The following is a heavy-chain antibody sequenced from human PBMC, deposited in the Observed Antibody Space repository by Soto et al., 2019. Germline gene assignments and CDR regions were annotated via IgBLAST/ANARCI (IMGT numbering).Heavy chain of an antibody. Sequence: QVQLQESGPGLVRPSQTLSLTCTVSGGSISSGGYYWRWIRQHPGKGLEWIGYIYYSGSTYYNPSLKSRVTISVDTSKNQFSLKLSSVTAADTAVYYCARGGRRSPAMDVWGQGTTVTVSS. J-gene: IGHJ6*02. CDR1: GGSISSGGYY. CDR2: IYYSGST. CDR3: ARGGRRSPAMDV. V-gene: IGHV4-31*03.